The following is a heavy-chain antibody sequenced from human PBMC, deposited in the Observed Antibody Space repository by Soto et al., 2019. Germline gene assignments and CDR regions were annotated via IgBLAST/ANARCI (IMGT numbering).Heavy chain of an antibody. CDR2: INPSGGST. D-gene: IGHD6-19*01. V-gene: IGHV1-46*01. Sequence: QVQLVQSGAEVKKPGASVKVSCKASGYTFTNYYIHWVRQAPGQGLEWMGMINPSGGSTSYTRRFQGRVTLTRDTSTSTVYMELSSLRSEDTAVYYGARESQSSGWSWFDYWGQGTLVTVSS. CDR3: ARESQSSGWSWFDY. J-gene: IGHJ4*02. CDR1: GYTFTNYY.